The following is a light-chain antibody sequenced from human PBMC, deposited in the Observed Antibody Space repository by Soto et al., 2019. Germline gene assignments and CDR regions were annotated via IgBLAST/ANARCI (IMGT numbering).Light chain of an antibody. CDR3: QKCNIAPFT. V-gene: IGKV1-27*01. CDR2: AAS. CDR1: QDISNF. J-gene: IGKJ4*01. Sequence: DIQMTQSPSSLSAFVGDTVTITCRASQDISNFLAWYQQKPGKVPKLLIYAASTLQSGVPSRFSGSASGTDFTLTISSLQPEDVATYYCQKCNIAPFTFGGGTKVEMK.